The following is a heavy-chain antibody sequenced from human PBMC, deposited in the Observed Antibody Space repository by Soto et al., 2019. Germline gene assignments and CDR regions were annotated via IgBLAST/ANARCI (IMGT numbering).Heavy chain of an antibody. V-gene: IGHV3-23*01. CDR1: GFTFTNYA. Sequence: GGSLRLSCAASGFTFTNYAMTWVRQTPGKGLEWVSGISASGGLKYYADSVRGRFTVSRDNSKNILYLQMDNLRDEDTALYYCAREVGAPSGWLDPWGQGTQVTVSS. J-gene: IGHJ5*02. CDR3: AREVGAPSGWLDP. D-gene: IGHD1-26*01. CDR2: ISASGGLK.